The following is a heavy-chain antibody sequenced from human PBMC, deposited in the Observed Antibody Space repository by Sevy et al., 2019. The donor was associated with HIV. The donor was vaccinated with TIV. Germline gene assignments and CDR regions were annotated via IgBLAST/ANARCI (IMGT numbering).Heavy chain of an antibody. CDR2: ISSDGNNK. D-gene: IGHD1-26*01. Sequence: GALRLSCAAAGFTFGSYAMHWVRQAPGKGLEWVAVISSDGNNKYYAESVKGRFTISRDNSKNTQYLQMNSLRAEDTALYYCARDRFSGSYAFYYYGLDVWGQGTTVTVSS. CDR3: ARDRFSGSYAFYYYGLDV. J-gene: IGHJ6*02. V-gene: IGHV3-30-3*01. CDR1: GFTFGSYA.